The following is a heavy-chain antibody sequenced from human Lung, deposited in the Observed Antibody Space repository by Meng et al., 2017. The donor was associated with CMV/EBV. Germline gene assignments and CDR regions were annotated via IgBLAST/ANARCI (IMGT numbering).Heavy chain of an antibody. V-gene: IGHV4-4*02. Sequence: GSGPALVKPSATLSLACAASGDAITNHNWWAWVRQPPGKGLEWIGEIPHRGSSAYNPSLKSRVSMSIDKSKNQFSLKLTSVTVADTAVYHCLRRSGGSVWGQGTLVTVSS. J-gene: IGHJ1*01. CDR2: IPHRGSS. CDR3: LRRSGGSV. D-gene: IGHD3-10*01. CDR1: GDAITNHNW.